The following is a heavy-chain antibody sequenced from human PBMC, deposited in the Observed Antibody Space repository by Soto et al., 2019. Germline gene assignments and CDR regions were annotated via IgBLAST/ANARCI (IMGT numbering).Heavy chain of an antibody. J-gene: IGHJ6*02. CDR2: ISWDGGST. CDR1: GFTFDDYT. CDR3: AKDIGIAARMSYGMDV. Sequence: GGSLRLSCAASGFTFDDYTMHWVRQAPGQGLEWVSLISWDGGSTYYADSVKGRFTISRDNGKNSLYLQMNSLRTEDTALYYCAKDIGIAARMSYGMDVWGQGTTVTVSS. D-gene: IGHD6-6*01. V-gene: IGHV3-43*01.